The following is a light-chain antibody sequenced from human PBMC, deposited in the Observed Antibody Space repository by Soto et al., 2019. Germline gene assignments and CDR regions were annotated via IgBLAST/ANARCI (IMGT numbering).Light chain of an antibody. Sequence: DIVMTQSPLSLPVTPGEPASISCRSSQSLLQSNGYNYLDWYLQKPGQSPQLLIYLGSTRASGVPDRFSGSGSGTDFTLTISCLQSEEFATYYCQQYYSYPRTFGQGTKVDSK. CDR1: QSLLQSNGYNY. J-gene: IGKJ1*01. CDR3: QQYYSYPRT. CDR2: LGS. V-gene: IGKV2-28*01.